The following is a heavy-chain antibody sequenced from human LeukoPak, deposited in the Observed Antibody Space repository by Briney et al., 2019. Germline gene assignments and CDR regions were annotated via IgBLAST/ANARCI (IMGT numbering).Heavy chain of an antibody. J-gene: IGHJ4*02. Sequence: GASVKVSCEASGYIFTSNYIHWVRQAPGQGLEWMGIINPSGGSTNYAQKLQGRVTMTRDTSTSTVYMELSSLRSEDTAVYYCAASVRGRIAVAGPLVPSYFDYWGQGALVTVSS. CDR2: INPSGGST. V-gene: IGHV1-46*04. D-gene: IGHD6-19*01. CDR1: GYIFTSNY. CDR3: AASVRGRIAVAGPLVPSYFDY.